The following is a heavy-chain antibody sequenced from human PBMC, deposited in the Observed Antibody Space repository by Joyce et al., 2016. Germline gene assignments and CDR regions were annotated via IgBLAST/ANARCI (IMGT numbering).Heavy chain of an antibody. CDR3: AKHVI. Sequence: EVQLVESGGGLVQPGGSLRLYCEASGFTFSGYWMTWVRQAPGKGLEWVAHINDDGSKKYYGDFVKVRFTISRDNTKNSLFLQMNSLRAEDTAVYFCAKHVIWGQGTMVTVSS. CDR2: INDDGSKK. V-gene: IGHV3-7*03. CDR1: GFTFSGYW. J-gene: IGHJ3*02.